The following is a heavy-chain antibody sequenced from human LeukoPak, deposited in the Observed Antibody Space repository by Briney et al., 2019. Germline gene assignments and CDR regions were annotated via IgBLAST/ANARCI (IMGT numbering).Heavy chain of an antibody. Sequence: SETLSLTCTVSGYSISSGYYWGWIRQPPGKGLEWIGSIYHSGSTYYNPSLKSRVTISVDTSKNQFSLKLSSVTAADTAVYYCARAHISSDLFDYWGQGTLVTVSS. CDR1: GYSISSGYY. V-gene: IGHV4-38-2*02. CDR2: IYHSGST. J-gene: IGHJ4*02. D-gene: IGHD2-21*02. CDR3: ARAHISSDLFDY.